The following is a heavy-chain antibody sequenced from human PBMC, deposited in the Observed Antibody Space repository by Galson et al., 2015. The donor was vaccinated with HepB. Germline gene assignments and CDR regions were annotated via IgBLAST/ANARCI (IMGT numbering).Heavy chain of an antibody. D-gene: IGHD3-22*01. CDR1: GFTFGDYA. Sequence: SLRLSCAASGFTFGDYAMSWARQAPGKGLEWVGFIRSKAYGGTTEYAASVKGRFTISRDDSKSIAYLQMNSLKTEDTAVYYCTRAGYYDSSGYFYFDYWGQGTLVTVSS. J-gene: IGHJ4*02. V-gene: IGHV3-49*04. CDR2: IRSKAYGGTT. CDR3: TRAGYYDSSGYFYFDY.